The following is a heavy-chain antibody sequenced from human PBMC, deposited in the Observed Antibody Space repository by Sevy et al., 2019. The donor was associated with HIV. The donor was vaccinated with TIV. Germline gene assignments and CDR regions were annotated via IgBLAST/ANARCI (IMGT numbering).Heavy chain of an antibody. CDR3: AKCGSGFLEWFSMDV. Sequence: GGSLRLSCAASAFTFSSYGMHWVRQAPGKGLEWVAFIRYDGSNKYYADSVKGRFTISRDNSKNTLYLQMNSLRAEDTAVYYCAKCGSGFLEWFSMDVWGQGTTVTVSS. CDR2: IRYDGSNK. D-gene: IGHD3-3*01. V-gene: IGHV3-30*02. J-gene: IGHJ6*02. CDR1: AFTFSSYG.